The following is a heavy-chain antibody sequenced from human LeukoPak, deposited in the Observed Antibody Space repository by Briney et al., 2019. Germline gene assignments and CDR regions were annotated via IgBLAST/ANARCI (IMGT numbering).Heavy chain of an antibody. CDR1: GGSISSGSYS. CDR3: ARIPGGVRGVADAFDI. CDR2: IYTSGST. V-gene: IGHV4-61*02. D-gene: IGHD3-10*01. J-gene: IGHJ3*02. Sequence: SETLSLTCTVSGGSISSGSYSWSWIRQPGGKGLGWIGRIYTSGSTNYNPSLKSRVTISVDTSKNQFSLKLSSVTAADTAVYYCARIPGGVRGVADAFDIWGQGTMVTVSS.